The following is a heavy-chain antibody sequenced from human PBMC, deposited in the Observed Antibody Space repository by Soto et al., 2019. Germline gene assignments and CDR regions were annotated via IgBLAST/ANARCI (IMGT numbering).Heavy chain of an antibody. D-gene: IGHD3-10*01. CDR3: ARGLWFGLRKKYYYGFKDV. J-gene: IGHJ6*03. CDR1: GDSVSSNSAA. V-gene: IGHV6-1*01. CDR2: TYYRSKWYK. Sequence: PSQTLSLTCAISGDSVSSNSAAWNWIRQSPSRGLEWLGRTYYRSKWYKDYAVSVKSRITINPDTSKNQFSLQLNSVTPEDTAVYYCARGLWFGLRKKYYYGFKDVWGKGNTVTVSS.